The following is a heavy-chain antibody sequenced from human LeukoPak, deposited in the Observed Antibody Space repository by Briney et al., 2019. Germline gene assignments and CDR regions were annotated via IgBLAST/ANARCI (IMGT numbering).Heavy chain of an antibody. Sequence: GGSLRLSCAASGFTLSRYWMSWFRQAPGKGLEWVANIKQDGSEKYVDSVKGRFTISRDNAKNSVYLQMNSLRAEDTAVYYCARWGPDYWGQGTLVTVSS. CDR1: GFTLSRYW. V-gene: IGHV3-7*04. CDR3: ARWGPDY. D-gene: IGHD3-16*01. J-gene: IGHJ4*02. CDR2: IKQDGSEK.